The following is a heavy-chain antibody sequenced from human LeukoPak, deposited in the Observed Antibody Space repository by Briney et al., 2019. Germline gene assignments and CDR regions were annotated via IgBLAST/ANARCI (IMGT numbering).Heavy chain of an antibody. D-gene: IGHD4-11*01. CDR2: INPGGSSP. V-gene: IGHV3-74*01. CDR1: GFTFSNYW. CDR3: ARSNQADDY. J-gene: IGHJ4*02. Sequence: GGSLRLSCAGSGFTFSNYWLQWVRQVPGKGLVWVSRINPGGSSPTYADSVKGRFTISRDNAKNTLYLQMNSLRAEDTAVYYCARSNQADDYWGQGTLVTVSS.